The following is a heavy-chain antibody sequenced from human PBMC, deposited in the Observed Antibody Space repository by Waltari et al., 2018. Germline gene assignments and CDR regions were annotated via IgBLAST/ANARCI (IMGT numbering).Heavy chain of an antibody. Sequence: QVQLQESGPGLVKPSGTLSLTCDVSGGSISSTYWWSWVRQPPGKGLEWIGEIYHTVNPNYKPSLKRRVTISLDKSKNQFSLKLTSVTAADTAVYFCARGRGSNINTVRGVFDIWGQGTTVIVSS. J-gene: IGHJ3*02. D-gene: IGHD3-10*01. CDR3: ARGRGSNINTVRGVFDI. V-gene: IGHV4-4*02. CDR2: IYHTVNP. CDR1: GGSISSTYW.